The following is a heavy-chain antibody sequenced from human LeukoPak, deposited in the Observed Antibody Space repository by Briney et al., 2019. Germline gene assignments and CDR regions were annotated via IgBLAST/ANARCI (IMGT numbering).Heavy chain of an antibody. D-gene: IGHD2-15*01. CDR1: GYTFTGYD. J-gene: IGHJ5*02. CDR3: ARVYCSGGSCYSVETWFAH. CDR2: INANSGGT. Sequence: ASVKVSCKAAGYTFTGYDMFWVRQAPGQGLEWMGRINANSGGTNYAQKMQGRVTMTRDKAKRKAYMEVNRLRSDDTAVYYCARVYCSGGSCYSVETWFAHWGQGTLVTVSS. V-gene: IGHV1-2*06.